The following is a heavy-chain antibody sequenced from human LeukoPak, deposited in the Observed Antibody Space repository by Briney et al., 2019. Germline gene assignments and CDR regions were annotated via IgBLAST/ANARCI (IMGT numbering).Heavy chain of an antibody. D-gene: IGHD2-2*01. CDR1: GFTLSNYW. J-gene: IGHJ4*02. Sequence: GGSLRLSCATSGFTLSNYWMHWVRQVPGKGPEWVSRIKGDGSSTRNADSVQGRFTISRDNAKNTLYLQMNSLRAEDTAVYYCAREGLDCSSSSCQRATFDYWGQGSLVTVSS. V-gene: IGHV3-74*01. CDR2: IKGDGSST. CDR3: AREGLDCSSSSCQRATFDY.